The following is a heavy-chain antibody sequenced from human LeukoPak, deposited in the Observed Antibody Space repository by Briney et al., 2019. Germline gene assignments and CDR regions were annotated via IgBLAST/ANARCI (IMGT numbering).Heavy chain of an antibody. CDR3: AKDSGAMYSGDY. J-gene: IGHJ4*02. V-gene: IGHV3-23*01. CDR1: GFAFSSYA. Sequence: GGSLRLSCAASGFAFSSYAMSWVRQAPGKGLEWVSAISGSGGSTYYADSVKGRFTISRDNSKNTLYLQMNSLGAEDTAVYYCAKDSGAMYSGDYWGQGTLVTVSS. CDR2: ISGSGGST. D-gene: IGHD1-26*01.